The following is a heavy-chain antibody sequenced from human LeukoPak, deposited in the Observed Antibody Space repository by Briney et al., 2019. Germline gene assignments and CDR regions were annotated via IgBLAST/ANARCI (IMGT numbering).Heavy chain of an antibody. CDR3: ARTLSSSRSGFDY. Sequence: RESGPALVKPTQTLTLTCTFSGFSLSTSGMCMSWIRQPPGKALEWLARIDWDDDKYYTTSLKTRLTISKDTSKNQVVLTMTNMDPVDTATYYCARTLSSSRSGFDYWGQGTPVTVSS. CDR2: IDWDDDK. D-gene: IGHD2-2*01. CDR1: GFSLSTSGMC. V-gene: IGHV2-70*11. J-gene: IGHJ4*02.